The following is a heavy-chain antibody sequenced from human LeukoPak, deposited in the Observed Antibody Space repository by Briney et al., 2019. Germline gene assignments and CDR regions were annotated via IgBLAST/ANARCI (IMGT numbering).Heavy chain of an antibody. J-gene: IGHJ4*02. D-gene: IGHD4-17*01. CDR3: AKDLYGDYGGGLDY. V-gene: IGHV3-23*01. CDR1: GFTFSSYS. Sequence: QAGGSLRLSCAASGFTFSSYSMNWVRQAPGKGLEWVSAISGSGGSTYYADSVKGRFTISRDNSKNTLYLQMNSLRAEDTAVYYCAKDLYGDYGGGLDYWGQGTLVTVSS. CDR2: ISGSGGST.